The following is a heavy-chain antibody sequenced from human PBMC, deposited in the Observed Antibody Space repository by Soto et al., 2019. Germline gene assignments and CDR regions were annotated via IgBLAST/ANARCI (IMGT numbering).Heavy chain of an antibody. J-gene: IGHJ5*02. CDR3: AKDGSDYYDSSGYYYGGLNWFDP. V-gene: IGHV3-23*01. D-gene: IGHD3-22*01. CDR1: GFTFSSYA. Sequence: GGSLRLSCAASGFTFSSYAMSWVRQAPGKGLEWVSAISGSGGSTYYADSVKGRFTISRDNSKNTLYLQMNSLRAEDTAVYYCAKDGSDYYDSSGYYYGGLNWFDPWGQGTLVTVSS. CDR2: ISGSGGST.